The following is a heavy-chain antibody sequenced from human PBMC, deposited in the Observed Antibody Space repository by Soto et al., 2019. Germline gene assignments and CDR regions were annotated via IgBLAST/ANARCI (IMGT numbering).Heavy chain of an antibody. Sequence: ASVKVSCKASGYTFTSYYMHWVRQAPGQGLEWMGIINPSGGSTSYAQKFQGRVTVTRDTSTSTVYMELSSLRSEDTAVCYCARDREMALYYFTYWGQGTLVTVSS. CDR2: INPSGGST. D-gene: IGHD1-26*01. CDR1: GYTFTSYY. J-gene: IGHJ4*02. V-gene: IGHV1-46*01. CDR3: ARDREMALYYFTY.